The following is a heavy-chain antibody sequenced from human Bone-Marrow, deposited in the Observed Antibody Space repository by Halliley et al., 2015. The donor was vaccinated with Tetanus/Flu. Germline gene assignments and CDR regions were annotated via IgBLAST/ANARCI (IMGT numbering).Heavy chain of an antibody. CDR3: ARGNTEFPSDIEPGLEPHFYFDF. CDR1: GGSFNTYY. J-gene: IGHJ4*02. CDR2: INDSGST. V-gene: IGHV4-34*01. Sequence: TLSLTCAVYGGSFNTYYWSWIRQPPGKGLEWIAEINDSGSTNYSPSLKSRVTLSVDTSKRHFSLNLTSVTAADTAVYFCARGNTEFPSDIEPGLEPHFYFDFWGRGALVTVSS. D-gene: IGHD5-12*01.